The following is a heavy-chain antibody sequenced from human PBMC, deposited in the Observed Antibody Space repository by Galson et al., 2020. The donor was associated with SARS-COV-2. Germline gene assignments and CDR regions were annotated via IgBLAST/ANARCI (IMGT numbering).Heavy chain of an antibody. J-gene: IGHJ4*02. CDR2: TNHSGST. D-gene: IGHD5-12*01. V-gene: IGHV4-34*01. CDR1: SGSFSGYY. Sequence: SETLSLTCAAYSGSFSGYYWTWIRQPPGKGLEWIGETNHSGSTNYNPAPKSRATISVDTSKNQFSLKLNSVTAADTAVYYCTRVGDGYNSGFDYWGQGILVTVSS. CDR3: TRVGDGYNSGFDY.